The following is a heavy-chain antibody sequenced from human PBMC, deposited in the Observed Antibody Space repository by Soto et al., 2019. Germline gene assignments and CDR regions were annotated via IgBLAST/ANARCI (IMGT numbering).Heavy chain of an antibody. CDR2: ISGSGGST. J-gene: IGHJ5*02. V-gene: IGHV3-23*01. Sequence: GGSLRPSCAASGFTFSSYAMSWVRQAPGKGLEWVSAISGSGGSTYYADSVKGRFTISRDNSKNTLYLQMNSLRAEDTAVYYCAKDPLPYPGYATANWFDPWGQGTLVTVSS. D-gene: IGHD2-2*01. CDR3: AKDPLPYPGYATANWFDP. CDR1: GFTFSSYA.